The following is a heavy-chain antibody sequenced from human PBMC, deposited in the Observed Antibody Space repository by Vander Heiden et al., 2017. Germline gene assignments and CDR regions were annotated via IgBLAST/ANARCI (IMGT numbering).Heavy chain of an antibody. V-gene: IGHV4-39*01. J-gene: IGHJ4*02. CDR3: ARSSYSSSWGIGY. CDR2: IYYSGST. CDR1: GGPISSSSYY. D-gene: IGHD6-13*01. Sequence: QLQLQESGPGLVKPSETLSLTCTVSGGPISSSSYYWGWIRQPPGKGLEWIGSIYYSGSTYYNPSLKSRVTISVDTSKNQFSLKLSSVTAADTAVYYCARSSYSSSWGIGYWGQGTLVTVSS.